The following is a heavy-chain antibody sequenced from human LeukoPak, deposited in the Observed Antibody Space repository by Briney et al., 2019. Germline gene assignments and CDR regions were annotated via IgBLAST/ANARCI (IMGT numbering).Heavy chain of an antibody. J-gene: IGHJ4*02. CDR2: IYSGGST. Sequence: GGSLRLSCAASGFTVSSNYMSWVRQAPGKGLEWVSVIYSGGSTYYADSVKGRFTISRDNSKNTLYLQMNSLRAEDTAVYYCARDRPGIGYFDYWGQGTLVTVSS. V-gene: IGHV3-66*01. CDR1: GFTVSSNY. D-gene: IGHD1-14*01. CDR3: ARDRPGIGYFDY.